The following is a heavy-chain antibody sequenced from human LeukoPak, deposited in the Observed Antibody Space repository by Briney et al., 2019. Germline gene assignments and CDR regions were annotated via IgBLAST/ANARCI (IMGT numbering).Heavy chain of an antibody. D-gene: IGHD6-19*01. CDR1: GLTFSSYE. V-gene: IGHV3-48*03. J-gene: IGHJ4*02. CDR2: ISSSGSTI. Sequence: GGSLRLSCAVSGLTFSSYEMNWVRQAPGKGLEWVSYISSSGSTIYYADSVKGRFTISRDNAKNSLYLQMNSLRAEDTAVYYCARDHSSGWSYYFDYWGQGTLVTVSS. CDR3: ARDHSSGWSYYFDY.